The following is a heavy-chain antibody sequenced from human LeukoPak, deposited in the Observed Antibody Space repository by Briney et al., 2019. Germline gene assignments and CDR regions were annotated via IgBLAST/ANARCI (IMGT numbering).Heavy chain of an antibody. CDR1: GGSISSYY. CDR2: IYYIGSP. Sequence: KPSETLSLICTVSGGSISSYYGSWIRQPPGKGLEWIRYIYYIGSPHYPSTLENRCSISVDTTKIQFSLKLSSVPAADTAVYYCATANGSRLRTIFRVATWGWFDPWGRGTLVTVSS. CDR3: ATANGSRLRTIFRVATWGWFDP. J-gene: IGHJ5*02. D-gene: IGHD3-3*01. V-gene: IGHV4-59*01.